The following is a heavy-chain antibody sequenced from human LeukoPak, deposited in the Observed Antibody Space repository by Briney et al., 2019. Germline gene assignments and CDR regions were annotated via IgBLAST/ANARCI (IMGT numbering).Heavy chain of an antibody. V-gene: IGHV1-8*01. Sequence: ASVKVSCKASGYTFTSYDINWVRQATGQGLEWMGWMNPNSGNTGYAQKFQGRVTMTRNTSISTAYMELSSLRSEDTAVYYCATVGYYDSSGYANFDYWGQGTLVTVSS. CDR2: MNPNSGNT. D-gene: IGHD3-22*01. J-gene: IGHJ4*02. CDR1: GYTFTSYD. CDR3: ATVGYYDSSGYANFDY.